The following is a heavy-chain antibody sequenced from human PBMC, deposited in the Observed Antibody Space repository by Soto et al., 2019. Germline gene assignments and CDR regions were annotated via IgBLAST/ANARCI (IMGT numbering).Heavy chain of an antibody. Sequence: QVQLVESGGGLVKPGGSLRLSCAASGFTFSDYYMSWIRQAPGKGLESVSYISSSGSTIYYADSVKGRFTISRDNAKNSLYLQMNSLRAEDTAVYYCARERSWFQPPTYYYYYMDVWGKGTTVTVSS. V-gene: IGHV3-11*01. J-gene: IGHJ6*03. D-gene: IGHD6-13*01. CDR1: GFTFSDYY. CDR2: ISSSGSTI. CDR3: ARERSWFQPPTYYYYYMDV.